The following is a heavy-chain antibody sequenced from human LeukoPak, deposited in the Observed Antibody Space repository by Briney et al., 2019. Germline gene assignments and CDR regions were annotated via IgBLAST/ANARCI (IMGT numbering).Heavy chain of an antibody. Sequence: GSLRLSCAASGFTFDDYAMHWVRQAPGKGLEWVSLISWDGGSTYYADSVKGRFTISRDNAKNSLYLQMNSLRAEDTAVYYCARTAKQLLWFGEFFPWGQGTLVTVSS. D-gene: IGHD3-10*01. CDR1: GFTFDDYA. J-gene: IGHJ5*02. CDR3: ARTAKQLLWFGEFFP. V-gene: IGHV3-43D*03. CDR2: ISWDGGST.